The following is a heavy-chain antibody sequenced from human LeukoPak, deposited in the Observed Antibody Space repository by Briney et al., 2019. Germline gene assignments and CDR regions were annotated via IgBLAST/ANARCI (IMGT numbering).Heavy chain of an antibody. CDR3: AKGGHCTSTSCYYFDS. CDR2: IWDNGNNK. D-gene: IGHD2-2*01. CDR1: GFTFRHSY. J-gene: IGHJ4*02. Sequence: PGSSLRLSCAASGFTFRHSYMHWVRQAPGKALEWVAVIWDNGNNKYYGDSVNGRFTISRDNSKNTLHLQMNSLRPEDSAIYYCAKGGHCTSTSCYYFDSWGQGALVTVSA. V-gene: IGHV3-33*06.